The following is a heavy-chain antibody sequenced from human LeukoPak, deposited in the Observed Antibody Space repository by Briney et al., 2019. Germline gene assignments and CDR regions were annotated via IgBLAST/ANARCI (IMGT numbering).Heavy chain of an antibody. Sequence: TSETLSLTCTVSGGSISNYYWSWIRQPPGKGLEWLGYIYYSGSTNYNPSLKSRVTISVDTSKSQFSLKLSSVTAADTAVYYCARVGGTNYYYYGMDVWGQGTTVTVSS. CDR3: ARVGGTNYYYYGMDV. D-gene: IGHD1-26*01. J-gene: IGHJ6*02. CDR1: GGSISNYY. V-gene: IGHV4-59*01. CDR2: IYYSGST.